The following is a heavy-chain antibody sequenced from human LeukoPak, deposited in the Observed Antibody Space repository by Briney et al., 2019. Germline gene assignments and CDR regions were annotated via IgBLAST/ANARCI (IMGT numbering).Heavy chain of an antibody. CDR1: GFTFSSYS. D-gene: IGHD6-13*01. V-gene: IGHV3-7*01. J-gene: IGHJ4*02. Sequence: GGSLRLSCAASGFTFSSYSMSWVRQAPGKGLEWVANINQDGSEKYYVDSVKGRFTISRDNAKNSLYLQMNSPRAEDTAVYYCARDRVWTVLYWGQGTLVTVSS. CDR3: ARDRVWTVLY. CDR2: INQDGSEK.